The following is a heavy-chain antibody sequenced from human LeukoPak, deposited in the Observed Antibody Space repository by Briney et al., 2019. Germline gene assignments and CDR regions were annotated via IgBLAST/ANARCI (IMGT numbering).Heavy chain of an antibody. CDR2: ISGSGGST. V-gene: IGHV3-23*01. CDR3: AKNFQWLVRARIDY. CDR1: GFTFSSYA. D-gene: IGHD6-19*01. Sequence: PGGSLRLSCAASGFTFSSYAMSWVRQAPGKGLEWVSAISGSGGSTYYADSMKGRFTISRDNSKNTLYLQMNSLRAEDTAVYYCAKNFQWLVRARIDYWGQGTLVTVSS. J-gene: IGHJ4*02.